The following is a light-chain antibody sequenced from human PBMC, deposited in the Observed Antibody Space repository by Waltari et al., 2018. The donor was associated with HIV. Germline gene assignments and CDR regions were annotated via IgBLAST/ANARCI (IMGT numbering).Light chain of an antibody. CDR3: QQRSNWPPYT. Sequence: IVLTQSPATLSLSPGVRATLSCRASQSVSSYLAWYQQKPGQAPRLLIYDASNRATGIPARFSGSGSGTDFTLTISSLEPEDFAVYYCQQRSNWPPYTFGQGTKLEIK. CDR2: DAS. V-gene: IGKV3-11*01. J-gene: IGKJ2*01. CDR1: QSVSSY.